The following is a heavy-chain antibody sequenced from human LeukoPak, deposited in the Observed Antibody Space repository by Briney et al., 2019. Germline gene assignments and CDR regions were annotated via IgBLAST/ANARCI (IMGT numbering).Heavy chain of an antibody. CDR1: GGSISSYY. Sequence: SETLSLTCTVSGGSISSYYWSWLRQPPGKGLEWIGYIYYSGSTNYNPSLESRVTISVDTSKYQFSLNLRSVTAADTAVYYCARLGLTGFDPWGQGTLVTVSS. D-gene: IGHD3-16*01. CDR2: IYYSGST. J-gene: IGHJ5*02. V-gene: IGHV4-59*01. CDR3: ARLGLTGFDP.